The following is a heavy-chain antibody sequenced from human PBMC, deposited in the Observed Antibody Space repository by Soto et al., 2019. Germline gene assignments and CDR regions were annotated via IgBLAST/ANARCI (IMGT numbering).Heavy chain of an antibody. CDR2: IDPSDSYT. J-gene: IGHJ6*02. D-gene: IGHD2-2*01. CDR1: GYSFTSYW. V-gene: IGHV5-10-1*01. Sequence: GESLKISCKGSGYSFTSYWISWVRQMPGKGLEWMGRIDPSDSYTNYSPSFQGHVTISADKSISTAYLQWSSLKASDTAMYYCARLAEIVPAATYYYYGMDVWGQGTTASVSS. CDR3: ARLAEIVPAATYYYYGMDV.